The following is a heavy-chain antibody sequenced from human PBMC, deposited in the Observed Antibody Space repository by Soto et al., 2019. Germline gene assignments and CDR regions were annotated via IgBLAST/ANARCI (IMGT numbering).Heavy chain of an antibody. CDR1: GGSISSYY. V-gene: IGHV4-59*01. D-gene: IGHD1-26*01. Sequence: QVQLQESGPGLVKPSETLSLTCTVSGGSISSYYWSWIRQPPGKGLEWIGYIYYSGSTNYNPSLKRRVTISVDTSKNQFSLKLSSVTAADTAVYYCARGLVGLYYFDYWGQGTLVTVSS. CDR2: IYYSGST. CDR3: ARGLVGLYYFDY. J-gene: IGHJ4*02.